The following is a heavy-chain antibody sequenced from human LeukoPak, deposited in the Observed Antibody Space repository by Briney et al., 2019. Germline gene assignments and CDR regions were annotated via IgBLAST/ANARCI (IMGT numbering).Heavy chain of an antibody. V-gene: IGHV1-46*01. D-gene: IGHD5-24*01. J-gene: IGHJ4*02. Sequence: GASVKVSCKASGYTFTSYYMHWVRQAPGQGLEWMGIINPSGGSTSYAQKFQGRVTMTRDTSTSTVYMELSSLRSEDTAVYYCARDPDGYNLQSTQQLDYWGQGTLVTVSS. CDR2: INPSGGST. CDR1: GYTFTSYY. CDR3: ARDPDGYNLQSTQQLDY.